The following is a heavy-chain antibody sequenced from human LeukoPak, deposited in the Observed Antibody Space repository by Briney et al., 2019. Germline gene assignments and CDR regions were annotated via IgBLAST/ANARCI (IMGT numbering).Heavy chain of an antibody. V-gene: IGHV1-18*01. CDR2: ISSYDGST. CDR3: ARARLPNAYFDY. CDR1: GYTFTSYG. Sequence: GASVKVSCKASGYTFTSYGISWVRQAPGEGLELMGWISSYDGSTNYAQKFQDRVTVTTDTSTSIVYMELRSLRSDDTAVYYCARARLPNAYFDYWGQGTLVTVSS. J-gene: IGHJ4*02. D-gene: IGHD2-21*01.